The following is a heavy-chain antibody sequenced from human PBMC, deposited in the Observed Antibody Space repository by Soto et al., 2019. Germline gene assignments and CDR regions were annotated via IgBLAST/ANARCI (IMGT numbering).Heavy chain of an antibody. CDR1: GFTFSSYE. V-gene: IGHV3-48*03. CDR2: ISSSGSTI. CDR3: ARLRSTDSSSWYPPWNDYYGMDV. Sequence: GGSLSLSCAASGFTFSSYEMNWVRQAPGKGLEWVSYISSSGSTIYYADSVKGRFTISRDNAKNSLYLQMNSLRAEDTAVYYCARLRSTDSSSWYPPWNDYYGMDVWGQGTTVTVSS. J-gene: IGHJ6*02. D-gene: IGHD6-13*01.